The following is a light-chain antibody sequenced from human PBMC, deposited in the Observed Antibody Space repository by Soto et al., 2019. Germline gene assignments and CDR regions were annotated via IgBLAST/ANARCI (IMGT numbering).Light chain of an antibody. Sequence: QPVLTQSPSASASLGASVKLTCTPSSGHSSYAIAWHQQQPEKGPRYLMKLTSDGSHYKGGGIPDRFSGSSSGAERYLTISSLQSEDEADYYCQTWGTGIQVFGTGTKLTVL. J-gene: IGLJ1*01. CDR2: LTSDGSH. CDR1: SGHSSYA. CDR3: QTWGTGIQV. V-gene: IGLV4-69*01.